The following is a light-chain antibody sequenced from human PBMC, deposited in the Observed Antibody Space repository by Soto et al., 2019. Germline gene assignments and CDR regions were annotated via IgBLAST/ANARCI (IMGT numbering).Light chain of an antibody. CDR3: QQFEQWPPLFP. Sequence: EIVMTQSPATLSASPGDRATLSCWASQSLNYNLVWYQQKPGHPPRLLIYHASTRAAGVPARFSGSGYGTEFTLTISSLQSEDFAVYYCQQFEQWPPLFPFGQGTRVEIK. CDR2: HAS. J-gene: IGKJ2*01. V-gene: IGKV3-15*01. CDR1: QSLNYN.